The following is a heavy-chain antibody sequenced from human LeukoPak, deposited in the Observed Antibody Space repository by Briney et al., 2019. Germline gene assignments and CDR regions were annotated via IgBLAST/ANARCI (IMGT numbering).Heavy chain of an antibody. J-gene: IGHJ4*02. Sequence: SVKVSCEASGFTFTSSAMQWVRQARGQRLEWIGWIVVGSSNTNYAQKFQERVTITRDMSTSTAYMELSSLRSEDTAVYYCARGVRRYDSSGYGDYWGQGTLVTVSS. V-gene: IGHV1-58*02. CDR3: ARGVRRYDSSGYGDY. CDR1: GFTFTSSA. D-gene: IGHD3-22*01. CDR2: IVVGSSNT.